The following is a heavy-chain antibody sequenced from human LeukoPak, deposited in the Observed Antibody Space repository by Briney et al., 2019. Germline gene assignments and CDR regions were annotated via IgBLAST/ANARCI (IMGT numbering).Heavy chain of an antibody. J-gene: IGHJ4*02. CDR3: ARDDYGYYYDSSGFWRY. CDR2: ISSSGGTI. V-gene: IGHV3-11*01. D-gene: IGHD3-22*01. Sequence: PGGSLRLSCAASGFTFSDYYMSWIRQAPGKGLEWVSYISSSGGTIYYADSVKGRFTISRDNAKNSLYLQMNSLRAEDTAVYYCARDDYGYYYDSSGFWRYWGQGTLVTVSS. CDR1: GFTFSDYY.